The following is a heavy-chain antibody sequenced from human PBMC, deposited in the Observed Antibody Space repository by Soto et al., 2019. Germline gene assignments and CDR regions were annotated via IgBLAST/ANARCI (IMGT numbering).Heavy chain of an antibody. J-gene: IGHJ4*02. CDR2: INPNSGGT. CDR3: ARDHYYDSSGYTPGFDY. Sequence: QVQLVQSGAEVKKPGASVKVSCKASGYTFTGYYMHWVRQAPGQGLEWMGWINPNSGGTNYAQKLQGWVTMTRDTSISTAYMELSRLRSDDTAVYYCARDHYYDSSGYTPGFDYWGQGTLVTVYS. V-gene: IGHV1-2*04. D-gene: IGHD3-22*01. CDR1: GYTFTGYY.